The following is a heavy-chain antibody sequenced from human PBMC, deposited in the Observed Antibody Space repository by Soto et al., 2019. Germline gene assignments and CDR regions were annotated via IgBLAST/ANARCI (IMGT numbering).Heavy chain of an antibody. CDR3: AREGNLGRWIQPLDS. Sequence: PSETLSLTCTVSGGSISSGGYYWSWIRQHPGKGLEWIGYIYYGGSTNYNPSLKSRVTISVDTPKNQFSLKLISVTTADTAVYFCAREGNLGRWIQPLDSWGQGTLVTVSS. D-gene: IGHD2-2*03. V-gene: IGHV4-61*08. J-gene: IGHJ4*02. CDR1: GGSISSGGYY. CDR2: IYYGGST.